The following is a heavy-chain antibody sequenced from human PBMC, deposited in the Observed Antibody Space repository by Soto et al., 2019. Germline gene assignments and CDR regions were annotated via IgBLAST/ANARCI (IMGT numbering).Heavy chain of an antibody. CDR2: IWYDGSNK. V-gene: IGHV3-33*01. J-gene: IGHJ5*02. Sequence: GGSLRLSCAASGFTFSSSGMHWVRQAPGKGLEWVAVIWYDGSNKYYADSVKGRFTISRDNSKNTLYLQMNSLRAEDTAVYYCARDMGYCISTSCHPYNWFDPWGQGT. D-gene: IGHD2-2*01. CDR3: ARDMGYCISTSCHPYNWFDP. CDR1: GFTFSSSG.